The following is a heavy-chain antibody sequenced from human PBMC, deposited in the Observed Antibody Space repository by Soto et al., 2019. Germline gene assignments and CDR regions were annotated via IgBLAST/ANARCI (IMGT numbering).Heavy chain of an antibody. CDR3: ASGSSGYSPVNY. V-gene: IGHV4-61*08. J-gene: IGHJ4*02. CDR2: IYYSGST. Sequence: SETLSLTCAVSGGSISSGGYYWSWIRQPPGKGLEWIGYIYYSGSTNYNPSLNSRVTISVDKSKNELYLKLSSVTAADTAVYYCASGSSGYSPVNYWGQGTLVTVSS. CDR1: GGSISSGGYY. D-gene: IGHD3-22*01.